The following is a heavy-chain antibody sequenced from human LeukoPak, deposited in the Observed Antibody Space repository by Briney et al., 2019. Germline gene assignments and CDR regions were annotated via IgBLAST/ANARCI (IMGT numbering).Heavy chain of an antibody. Sequence: SETLSLTCAVYGGSFSGYYWSWIRQPPGKGLEWIGEINHSGSTNYNPSLKSRVTISVDTSKNQFSLKLSSVTAADTAVYYCARSCGLYRGYFDYWGQGTLVTVSS. CDR1: GGSFSGYY. CDR3: ARSCGLYRGYFDY. CDR2: INHSGST. D-gene: IGHD6-19*01. V-gene: IGHV4-34*01. J-gene: IGHJ4*02.